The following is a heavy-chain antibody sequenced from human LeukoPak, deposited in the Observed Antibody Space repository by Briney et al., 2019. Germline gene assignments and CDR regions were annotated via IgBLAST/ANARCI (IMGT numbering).Heavy chain of an antibody. CDR3: STTYYYDSSEGY. J-gene: IGHJ4*02. Sequence: PGGSLRLSCAASGITFGNAWMNWVRQAPGKGLEWVGRIKSKTDGGTTDYAAPVKGRFTISRDDSKNTLYLQMNSLKTEDTAVYYCSTTYYYDSSEGYWGQRTLVTVSS. V-gene: IGHV3-15*07. D-gene: IGHD3-22*01. CDR1: GITFGNAW. CDR2: IKSKTDGGTT.